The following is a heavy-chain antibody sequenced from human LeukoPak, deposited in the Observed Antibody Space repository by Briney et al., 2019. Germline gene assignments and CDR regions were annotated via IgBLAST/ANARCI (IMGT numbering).Heavy chain of an antibody. CDR2: LYYTGGT. CDR3: ASDFSGTYYHFDY. Sequence: SETLSLTCTVSGGSISSSAYYWGWIRQPPGRGLEWIGSLYYTGGTYYNPSLKSRVTISVDTSKNQFSLNLSSVAAADTAVYYCASDFSGTYYHFDYWGQGTRVSVSS. D-gene: IGHD1-26*01. V-gene: IGHV4-39*01. CDR1: GGSISSSAYY. J-gene: IGHJ4*02.